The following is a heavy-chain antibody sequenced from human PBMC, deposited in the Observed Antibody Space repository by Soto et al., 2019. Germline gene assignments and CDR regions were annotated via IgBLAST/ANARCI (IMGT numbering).Heavy chain of an antibody. D-gene: IGHD6-13*01. Sequence: PSQTLSLTFAISGDGVSSNSAAWNWIRQSPSRGLEWLGRTYYRSKWYNDYAVSVKSRITINPDTSKNQFSLQLNSVTPEDTAVYYCATAPPDSSSWYSWFDPWGQGTLVTVSS. CDR3: ATAPPDSSSWYSWFDP. J-gene: IGHJ5*02. CDR1: GDGVSSNSAA. V-gene: IGHV6-1*01. CDR2: TYYRSKWYN.